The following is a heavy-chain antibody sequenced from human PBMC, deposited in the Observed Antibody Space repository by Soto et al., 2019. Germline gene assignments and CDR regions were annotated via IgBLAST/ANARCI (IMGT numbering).Heavy chain of an antibody. CDR3: ATYYYDSSGYPRFEY. CDR1: GLTFSSYG. V-gene: IGHV3-33*01. D-gene: IGHD3-22*01. J-gene: IGHJ4*02. Sequence: GGSLRLSCAASGLTFSSYGMHWVRQAPGKGLEWVAVIWYDGSNKYYADSVKGRFTISRDNSKNTLYLQMNSLRAEDTAVYYCATYYYDSSGYPRFEYWGQGTLVTVSS. CDR2: IWYDGSNK.